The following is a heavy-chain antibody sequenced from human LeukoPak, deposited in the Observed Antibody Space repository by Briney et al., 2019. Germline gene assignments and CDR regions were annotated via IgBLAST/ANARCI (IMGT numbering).Heavy chain of an antibody. Sequence: SETLSLTCTVSGGSISSGSYYWSWIQQPAGKGLEWIGRIYTSGSTNYNPSLKSRVTISVDTSKNQFSLKLSSVTAADTAVYYCARDPGQYYYDSSGYYYLNAFDIWGQGTMVTVSS. CDR1: GGSISSGSYY. J-gene: IGHJ3*02. CDR2: IYTSGST. V-gene: IGHV4-61*02. D-gene: IGHD3-22*01. CDR3: ARDPGQYYYDSSGYYYLNAFDI.